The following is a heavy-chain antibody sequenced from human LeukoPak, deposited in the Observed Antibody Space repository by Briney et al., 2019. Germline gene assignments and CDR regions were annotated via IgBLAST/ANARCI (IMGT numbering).Heavy chain of an antibody. V-gene: IGHV3-30*18. Sequence: GGSLRLPCAASGFTFSSYGMHWVRQAPGKGLEWVAVISYDGSNNYYADSVKGRFSISRDNSRNTLYLQMNGLRAEDTAVYYCAKGFTGMDFWGQGSLVTVSS. D-gene: IGHD3-16*01. CDR1: GFTFSSYG. CDR2: ISYDGSNN. J-gene: IGHJ4*02. CDR3: AKGFTGMDF.